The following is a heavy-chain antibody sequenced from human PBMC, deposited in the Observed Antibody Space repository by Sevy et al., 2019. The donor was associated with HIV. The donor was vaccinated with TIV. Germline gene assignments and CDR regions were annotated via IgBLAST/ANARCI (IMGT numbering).Heavy chain of an antibody. Sequence: GGSLRLSCAASGFTFSSYSMKWVRQAPGKGLEWVSSISSSSSYIYYADSVKGRFTISRDNAKNSLYLQMNSLRAEDTAVYYCARERSSGWYGYFDYWGQGTLLTVSS. CDR2: ISSSSSYI. CDR3: ARERSSGWYGYFDY. J-gene: IGHJ4*02. V-gene: IGHV3-21*01. D-gene: IGHD6-19*01. CDR1: GFTFSSYS.